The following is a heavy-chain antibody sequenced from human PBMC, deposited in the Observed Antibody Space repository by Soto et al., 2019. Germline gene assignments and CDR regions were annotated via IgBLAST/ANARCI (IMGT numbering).Heavy chain of an antibody. CDR1: GYSFTSYW. J-gene: IGHJ6*02. CDR2: IDPSDSYT. CDR3: ARHGNSHPYYYGMDV. D-gene: IGHD1-1*01. V-gene: IGHV5-10-1*01. Sequence: GESLKISCKGSGYSFTSYWISWVRQMPGKGLEWMGRIDPSDSYTNYSPSFQGHVTISADKSISTAYLQWSSLKASDTAMYYCARHGNSHPYYYGMDVWGQGTTVTAP.